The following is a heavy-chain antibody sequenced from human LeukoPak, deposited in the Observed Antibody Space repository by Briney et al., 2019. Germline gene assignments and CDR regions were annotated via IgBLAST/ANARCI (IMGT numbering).Heavy chain of an antibody. V-gene: IGHV1-18*01. Sequence: ASVKVSCKASGYTFTSYGISWARQAPGQGLEWMGWISAYNGNTNYAQKLQGRVTMTTDTSTSTAYMELRSLRSDDTAVYYCARDHRVHCSGGSCYSGGFDPWGQGTLVTVSS. CDR3: ARDHRVHCSGGSCYSGGFDP. CDR1: GYTFTSYG. CDR2: ISAYNGNT. D-gene: IGHD2-15*01. J-gene: IGHJ5*02.